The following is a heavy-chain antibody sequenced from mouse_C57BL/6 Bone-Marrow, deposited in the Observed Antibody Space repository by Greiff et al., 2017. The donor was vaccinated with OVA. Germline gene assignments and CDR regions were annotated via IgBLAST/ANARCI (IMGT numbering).Heavy chain of an antibody. CDR1: GYTFTDYY. CDR3: ARDGYDVYAMDY. V-gene: IGHV1-76*01. D-gene: IGHD2-2*01. CDR2: IYPGSGNT. Sequence: VQLQQSGAELVRPGASVKLSCKASGYTFTDYYINWVKQRPGQGLEWIARIYPGSGNTYYNEKFKGKATLTAEKSSSTAYMQLSSLTSEDSAVYFCARDGYDVYAMDYWGQGTSVTVSS. J-gene: IGHJ4*01.